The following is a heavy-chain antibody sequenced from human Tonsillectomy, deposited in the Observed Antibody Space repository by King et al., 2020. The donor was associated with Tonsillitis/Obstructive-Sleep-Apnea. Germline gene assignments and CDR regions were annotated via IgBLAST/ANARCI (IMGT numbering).Heavy chain of an antibody. CDR3: ARVRTRSPVYNLDS. CDR1: GFTFSDHY. J-gene: IGHJ4*02. CDR2: TRNKAHSYTT. Sequence: EVQLVESGGGLVQPGGSLRLSCAASGFTFSDHYMDWVRQAPGKGLEWVGRTRNKAHSYTTEYAESVKGRFTISRDDSDNSLYLQMNSLKTEDTAVYYCARVRTRSPVYNLDSWGQGTLVTVSS. V-gene: IGHV3-72*01. D-gene: IGHD1-14*01.